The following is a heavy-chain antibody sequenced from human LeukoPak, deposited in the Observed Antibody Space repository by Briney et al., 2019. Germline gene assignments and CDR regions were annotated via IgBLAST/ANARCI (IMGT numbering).Heavy chain of an antibody. CDR1: GFTFSSYG. CDR2: IWYDGSNK. D-gene: IGHD6-19*01. CDR3: ARDPAVAGAYYCYGMDV. J-gene: IGHJ6*02. V-gene: IGHV3-33*01. Sequence: GGSLRLSCAASGFTFSSYGMHWVRQAPGKGLEWVAVIWYDGSNKYYADSVKGRFTISRDNSKNTLYLQMNSLRAEDTAVYYCARDPAVAGAYYCYGMDVWGQGTTVTVSS.